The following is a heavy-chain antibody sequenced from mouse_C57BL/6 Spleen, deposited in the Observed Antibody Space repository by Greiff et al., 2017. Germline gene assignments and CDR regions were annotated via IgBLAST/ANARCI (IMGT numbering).Heavy chain of an antibody. D-gene: IGHD2-3*01. Sequence: QVQLKQPGAELVKPGASVKLSCKASGYTFTSYWMHWVKQRPGQGLEWIGMIHPNSGSTNYNEKFKSKATLTVDKSSSTAYMQLSRLTSEDSAVYYCASIYDGYFFFDYWGQGTTLTVSS. CDR2: IHPNSGST. CDR3: ASIYDGYFFFDY. J-gene: IGHJ2*01. V-gene: IGHV1-64*01. CDR1: GYTFTSYW.